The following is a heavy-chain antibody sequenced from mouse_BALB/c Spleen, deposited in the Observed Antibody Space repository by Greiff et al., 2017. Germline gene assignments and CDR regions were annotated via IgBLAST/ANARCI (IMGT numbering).Heavy chain of an antibody. J-gene: IGHJ3*01. V-gene: IGHV5-6*01. CDR3: ARQGGNWFAY. CDR1: GFTFSSYG. Sequence: EVQRLESGGDLVKPGGSLKLSCAASGFTFSSYGMSWVRQTPDKRLEWVATISSGGSYTYYPDSVKGRFTISRDNAKNTLYLQMSSLKSEDTAMYYCARQGGNWFAYWGQGTLVTVSA. CDR2: ISSGGSYT.